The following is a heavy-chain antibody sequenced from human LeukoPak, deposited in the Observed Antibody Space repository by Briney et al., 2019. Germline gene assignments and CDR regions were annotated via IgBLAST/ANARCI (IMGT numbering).Heavy chain of an antibody. V-gene: IGHV3-23*01. J-gene: IGHJ4*02. Sequence: GGSLRLSCAASGFTFSSYAMSWVRQAPGKGLEWVSAISGSGGSTYYADSVKGRFTISRDNFKNTLYLQMNSLRAEDTAVYYCARDPTSSYLDYWGQGTLVTVSS. CDR3: ARDPTSSYLDY. CDR2: ISGSGGST. CDR1: GFTFSSYA. D-gene: IGHD5-18*01.